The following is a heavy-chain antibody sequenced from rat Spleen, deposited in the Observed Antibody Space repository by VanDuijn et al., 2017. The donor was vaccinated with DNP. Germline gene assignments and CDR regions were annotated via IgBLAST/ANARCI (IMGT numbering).Heavy chain of an antibody. D-gene: IGHD1-1*01. CDR1: GFSLTSYN. CDR2: IWTGGST. V-gene: IGHV2-30*01. CDR3: ARDYYSYFDY. Sequence: QVQLKESGPGLVQPSETLSLTCTVSGFSLTSYNVHWVRQPTGKGLEWMGVIWTGGSTDYNSALKSRLSISRDTSKSQVFLKMNSLQTEDIATYYCARDYYSYFDYWGQGVMVTVSS. J-gene: IGHJ2*01.